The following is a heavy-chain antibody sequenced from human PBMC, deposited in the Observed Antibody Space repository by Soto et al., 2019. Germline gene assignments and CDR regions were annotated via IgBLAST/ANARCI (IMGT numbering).Heavy chain of an antibody. V-gene: IGHV1-2*02. CDR1: GYTFTGYY. Sequence: ASVKVSCKASGYTFTGYYMHWVRQAPGQGFEWMGRISPKSGGTNYAQKFEGRATMTWDTSLKTAYMELSSRISEDTAVYYCARPPGYISDWYYFDLWGQGTLVTVSS. J-gene: IGHJ4*02. CDR3: ARPPGYISDWYYFDL. CDR2: ISPKSGGT. D-gene: IGHD3-9*01.